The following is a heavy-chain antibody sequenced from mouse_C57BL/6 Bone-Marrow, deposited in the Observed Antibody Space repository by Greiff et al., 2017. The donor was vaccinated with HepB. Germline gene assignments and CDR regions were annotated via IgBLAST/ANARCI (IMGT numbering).Heavy chain of an antibody. Sequence: VQLQQPGAELVKPGDSVKLSCKASGYTFTSYWMHWVKQRPGQGLEWIGMIHPNSGSTNYNEKFKSKATLTVDKSSSTAYMQLSSLTSEDSAVYYCARWANTVYYGNYDYFDYWGQGTTLTVSS. D-gene: IGHD2-1*01. CDR3: ARWANTVYYGNYDYFDY. V-gene: IGHV1-64*01. CDR1: GYTFTSYW. J-gene: IGHJ2*01. CDR2: IHPNSGST.